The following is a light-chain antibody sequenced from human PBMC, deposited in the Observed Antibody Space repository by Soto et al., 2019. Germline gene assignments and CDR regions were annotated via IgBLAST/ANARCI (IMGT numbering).Light chain of an antibody. Sequence: EIVLTQSPATLSLSPGERATLSCRASQSVSSYLAWYQQKPGQAPRLLIYDASNRATGIPARFSGSGSGTDFTLTISSLEPEDFGVYYCQQRTNCPPITFGQATRLEIK. CDR2: DAS. V-gene: IGKV3-11*01. CDR1: QSVSSY. J-gene: IGKJ5*01. CDR3: QQRTNCPPIT.